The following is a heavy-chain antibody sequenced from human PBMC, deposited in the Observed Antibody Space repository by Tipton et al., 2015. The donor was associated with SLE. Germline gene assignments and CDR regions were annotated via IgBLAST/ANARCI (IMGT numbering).Heavy chain of an antibody. CDR3: ARSLAYCGGDCYDNWFDP. CDR1: GDSVTSGLYY. Sequence: TLSLTCSVSGDSVTSGLYYWSWIRQAAGKGLEWIGRKYISGTSNHNPSLKSRVTISVDTSKNEFSLKLDSVTAADTAVYYCARSLAYCGGDCYDNWFDPWGQGTLVTVSS. V-gene: IGHV4-61*02. D-gene: IGHD2-21*01. CDR2: KYISGTS. J-gene: IGHJ5*02.